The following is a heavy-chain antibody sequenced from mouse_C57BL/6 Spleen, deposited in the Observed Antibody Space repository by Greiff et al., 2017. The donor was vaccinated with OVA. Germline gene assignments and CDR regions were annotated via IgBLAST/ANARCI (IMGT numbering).Heavy chain of an antibody. J-gene: IGHJ1*03. CDR1: GFTFSDYG. Sequence: EVQLVESGGGLVKPGGSLKLSCAASGFTFSDYGMHWVRQAPEKGLEWVAYISSGSGTIYYADTVKGRVTLSGDNAKNTLFLQMTRLRSEDTAMYYCARNYGNYWYFDVWGTGTTVTVSS. V-gene: IGHV5-17*01. D-gene: IGHD2-1*01. CDR3: ARNYGNYWYFDV. CDR2: ISSGSGTI.